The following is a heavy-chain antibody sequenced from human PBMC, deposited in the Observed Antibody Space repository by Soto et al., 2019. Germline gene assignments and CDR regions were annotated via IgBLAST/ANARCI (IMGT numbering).Heavy chain of an antibody. V-gene: IGHV3-33*01. J-gene: IGHJ3*02. CDR3: ARDPDYGDYFDAFDI. CDR1: GFTFSSYG. CDR2: IWYDGSNK. D-gene: IGHD4-17*01. Sequence: PGGSLRLSCAASGFTFSSYGMHWVRQAPGKGLEWVAVIWYDGSNKYYADSVKGRFTISRDNSKNTLYLQMNSLRAEDTAVYYCARDPDYGDYFDAFDIWGQGTMVTVSS.